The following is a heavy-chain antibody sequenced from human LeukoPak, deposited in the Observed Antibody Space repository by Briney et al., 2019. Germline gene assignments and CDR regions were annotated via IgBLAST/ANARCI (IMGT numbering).Heavy chain of an antibody. V-gene: IGHV4-39*01. J-gene: IGHJ3*02. CDR2: IYYSGSS. D-gene: IGHD3-3*01. CDR3: ARLGVTFDI. CDR1: GGSISCSSYY. Sequence: SETLSLTCTVSGGSISCSSYYRGWIRQPPGKGLEWIGSIYYSGSSYYNPTLKSQVNISVDTAKNLLRSVLTAVTAADTAAYSCARLGVTFDIWGQGTMVTVSS.